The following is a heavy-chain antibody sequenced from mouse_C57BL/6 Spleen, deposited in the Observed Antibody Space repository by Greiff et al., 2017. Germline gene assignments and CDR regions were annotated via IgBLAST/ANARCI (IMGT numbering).Heavy chain of an antibody. CDR3: ARSHYGSGNYAMDY. J-gene: IGHJ4*01. CDR1: GYTFTSYW. Sequence: VQLQQSGAELVRPGSSVKLSCKASGYTFTSYWMHWVKQRPIQGLEWIGNIDPSDSETHYNQKFKDKATLTVDKSSSTAYMQLSSLTSEDSAVYYCARSHYGSGNYAMDYWGQGTSVTVSS. D-gene: IGHD1-1*01. CDR2: IDPSDSET. V-gene: IGHV1-52*01.